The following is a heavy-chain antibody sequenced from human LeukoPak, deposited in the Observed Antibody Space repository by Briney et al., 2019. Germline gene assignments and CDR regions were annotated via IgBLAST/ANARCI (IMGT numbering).Heavy chain of an antibody. V-gene: IGHV3-30-3*01. D-gene: IGHD2-15*01. Sequence: GMSLRLSCAASGFTFSSYAMHWVRQAPGKGLEWVAVISYDGSNKYYADSVKGRFTISRDNSKNTLYLQMNSLNTEDTAMYYCTTRSPARYCSDGACYSSADYWGQGTLVTVSS. CDR2: ISYDGSNK. CDR3: TTRSPARYCSDGACYSSADY. CDR1: GFTFSSYA. J-gene: IGHJ4*02.